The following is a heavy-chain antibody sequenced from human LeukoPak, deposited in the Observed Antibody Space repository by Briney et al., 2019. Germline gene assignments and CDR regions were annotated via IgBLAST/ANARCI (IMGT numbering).Heavy chain of an antibody. D-gene: IGHD2-21*02. V-gene: IGHV1-2*02. Sequence: ASVKVSCKASGYTFTGYYMHWVRQAPGQGLEYMGWINPNSGGTNYVQKFQGRVTMTRDTSISTAYMELSRLRSGDTAIYYCARDLITYCGGDCYSGLDYWGQGTLVTVSS. CDR3: ARDLITYCGGDCYSGLDY. CDR1: GYTFTGYY. CDR2: INPNSGGT. J-gene: IGHJ4*02.